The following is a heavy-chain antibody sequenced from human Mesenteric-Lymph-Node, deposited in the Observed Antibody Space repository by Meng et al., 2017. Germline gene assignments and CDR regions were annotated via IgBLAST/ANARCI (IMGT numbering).Heavy chain of an antibody. CDR1: VGSVCTGGNY. J-gene: IGHJ4*02. CDR3: ARVRNRCDYFDY. CDR2: INYSGST. V-gene: IGHV4-31*03. Sequence: VRTHESVQALVNVSQPLFPLCIASVGSVCTGGNYWICCRQQAGRGVVLFCHINYSGSTFYTPDLPGRVIISIATSNNKCTLNLRSRAAADTAVYFCARVRNRCDYFDYWGQGTLVTVSS.